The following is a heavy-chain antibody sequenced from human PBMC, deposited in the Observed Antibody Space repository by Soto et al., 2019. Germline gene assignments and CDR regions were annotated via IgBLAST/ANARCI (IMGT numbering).Heavy chain of an antibody. CDR2: ISAYSGER. CDR1: GYTFTTYG. V-gene: IGHV1-18*01. D-gene: IGHD3-16*01. J-gene: IGHJ4*02. CDR3: ARDPYLGDHQY. Sequence: QVQLVKSGGEVKKPGTSVKVSCKTSGYTFTTYGISWVRQAPGQGLEWVGWISAYSGERHYEQKFQGKVTMTTDTSPNTAYLEPRSLRSDDTAVYFGARDPYLGDHQYWGQGTLGIVSS.